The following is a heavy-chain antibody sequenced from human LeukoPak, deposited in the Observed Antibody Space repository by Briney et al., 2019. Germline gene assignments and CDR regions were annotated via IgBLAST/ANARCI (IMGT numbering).Heavy chain of an antibody. CDR3: ARDRRGWLDGMDV. CDR1: GGSITSGDYF. Sequence: PSQTLSLTCTVSGGSITSGDYFWSWIRQPPGKGLEWIGYIYHSGSTHYNPSFDSRLTITVDTSKNQFSLKLSSVTAADTAVYYCARDRRGWLDGMDVXGQGTTXTVSS. D-gene: IGHD3-9*01. J-gene: IGHJ6*02. V-gene: IGHV4-30-4*01. CDR2: IYHSGST.